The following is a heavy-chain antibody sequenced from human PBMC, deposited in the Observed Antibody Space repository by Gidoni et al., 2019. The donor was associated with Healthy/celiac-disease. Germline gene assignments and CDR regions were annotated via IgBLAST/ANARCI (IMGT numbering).Heavy chain of an antibody. CDR3: ARDLDSGYDRYYYYGMDV. CDR1: GFAFSSYG. D-gene: IGHD5-12*01. J-gene: IGHJ6*02. Sequence: QVQLVESGGGVVKPGRSRRLSCAASGFAFSSYGMHWVRQAPGKGLEWVAVLWYDGSNKSYADSVKGRFTISRDNSKNTLYLQMNSLRAEDTAVYYCARDLDSGYDRYYYYGMDVWGQGTTVTVSS. V-gene: IGHV3-33*01. CDR2: LWYDGSNK.